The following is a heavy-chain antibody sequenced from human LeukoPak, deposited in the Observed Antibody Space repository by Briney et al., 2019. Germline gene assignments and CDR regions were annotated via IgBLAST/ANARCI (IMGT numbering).Heavy chain of an antibody. CDR3: ARDPLHYFDSSEDFDF. V-gene: IGHV4-4*07. J-gene: IGHJ4*02. D-gene: IGHD3-22*01. CDR2: IYTTGIT. CDR1: GGSISSYY. Sequence: PSETLSLTCTVSGGSISSYYWSWIRQPAGKGLEWIGRIYTTGITNYNPSLKSRVTMSVDTSKNQFSLRLSSVTAAGTAVYYCARDPLHYFDSSEDFDFWGQGTLVTVSS.